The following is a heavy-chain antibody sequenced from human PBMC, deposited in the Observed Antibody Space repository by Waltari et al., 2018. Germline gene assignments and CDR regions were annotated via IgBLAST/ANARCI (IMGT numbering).Heavy chain of an antibody. Sequence: QVQLVQSGAEVKKPGASVKVSCKASGYTFTSYAMHWVRQAPGQRLEWMGWINAGNGNTKYSQEFQGRVTITRDTSASTAYMELRSLRSDDTAVYYCAGSVRGPKYNWFDPWGQGTLVTVSS. CDR1: GYTFTSYA. CDR3: AGSVRGPKYNWFDP. V-gene: IGHV1-3*03. CDR2: INAGNGNT. D-gene: IGHD3-10*02. J-gene: IGHJ5*02.